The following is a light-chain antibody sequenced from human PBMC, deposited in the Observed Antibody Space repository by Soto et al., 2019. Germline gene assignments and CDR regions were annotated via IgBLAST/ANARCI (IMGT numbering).Light chain of an antibody. CDR1: SSDVGSYNY. J-gene: IGLJ1*01. Sequence: QSVLTQPASVSESPGQSITISCTGTSSDVGSYNYVSWYQQHPGKAPKLMIYGVSDRPSGISSRFSGSKSGNTASLTISGLQTEDEADYYCSSYTSSGTLFGTGTKLTVL. CDR3: SSYTSSGTL. CDR2: GVS. V-gene: IGLV2-14*01.